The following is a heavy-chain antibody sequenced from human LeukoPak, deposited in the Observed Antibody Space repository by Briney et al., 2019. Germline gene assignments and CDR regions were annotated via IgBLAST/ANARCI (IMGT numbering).Heavy chain of an antibody. V-gene: IGHV4-39*01. CDR1: GGSISGRRYY. CDR2: IYYSGDT. Sequence: SETLSLTCALSGGSISGRRYYGGWIRQPPGKGLEWIGSIYYSGDTYYNPSLKSRRVTISVDTSKNQFSLRLSSVTAADPAVFYRSRNQWHYYYRMGVWGKGSTVTVSS. CDR3: SRNQWHYYYRMGV. J-gene: IGHJ6*04. D-gene: IGHD2-8*01.